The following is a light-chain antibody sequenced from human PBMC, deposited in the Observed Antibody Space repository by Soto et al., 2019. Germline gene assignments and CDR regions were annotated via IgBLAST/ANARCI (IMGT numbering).Light chain of an antibody. CDR1: QGISNY. CDR3: QKYDNAPWT. CDR2: AAS. J-gene: IGKJ1*01. Sequence: DIQLTQSPSFLSASVGDRVTITCRASQGISNYLAWYQQRPGKVPKLLIYAASALQSGVPSRFSGSGSGTDFTLTISSLQPEDVATYYCQKYDNAPWTFGQGTKVDIK. V-gene: IGKV1-27*01.